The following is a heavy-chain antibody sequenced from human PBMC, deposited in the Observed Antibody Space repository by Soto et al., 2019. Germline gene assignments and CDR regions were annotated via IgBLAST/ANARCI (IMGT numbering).Heavy chain of an antibody. D-gene: IGHD2-2*01. CDR2: SHKEGSST. CDR3: AMSQYLAEDAFDV. V-gene: IGHV3-74*01. J-gene: IGHJ3*01. CDR1: GFTLRNYW. Sequence: QLVESGGGLVQPGGSLRLSCAASGFTLRNYWMHWVRQSPGKGLVWVARSHKEGSSTSHADSVNGRFTISKDNAKNTLYLQMNSLRAEDTAMYYCAMSQYLAEDAFDVWGRGTVVTGSS.